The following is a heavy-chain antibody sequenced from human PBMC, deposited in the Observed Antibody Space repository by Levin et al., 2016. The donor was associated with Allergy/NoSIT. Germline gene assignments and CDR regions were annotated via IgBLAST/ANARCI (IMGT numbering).Heavy chain of an antibody. CDR1: GFTFSGYA. CDR2: IGGSGEST. D-gene: IGHD3-10*01. Sequence: GGSLRLSCAASGFTFSGYAMSWVRQAPGKGLEWVSTIGGSGESTNYADSVKGRFIISRDNSRNTLFLQMNSLRAEDTAVYYCARLHFGWFGYDFWGQGTLVTVSS. J-gene: IGHJ4*02. CDR3: ARLHFGWFGYDF. V-gene: IGHV3-23*01.